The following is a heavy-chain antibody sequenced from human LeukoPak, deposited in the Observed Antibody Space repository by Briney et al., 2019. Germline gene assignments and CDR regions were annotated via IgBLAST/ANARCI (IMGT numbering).Heavy chain of an antibody. CDR2: ISRNSTYI. CDR3: ASDEGNYFDY. J-gene: IGHJ4*02. Sequence: GGSLRLSCAASGFTFSSYSMNWVRQAPGKGLEWVSSISRNSTYIHYADSVKGRFTISRDNARNSLFLQMNSLRAEDTAIYYCASDEGNYFDYWGQGTLVTVSS. CDR1: GFTFSSYS. V-gene: IGHV3-21*01.